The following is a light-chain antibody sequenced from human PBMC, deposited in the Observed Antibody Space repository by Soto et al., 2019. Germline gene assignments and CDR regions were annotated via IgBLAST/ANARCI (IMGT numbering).Light chain of an antibody. CDR2: DAS. J-gene: IGKJ4*01. V-gene: IGKV3-11*01. Sequence: EIVLTQSPATLSLSPGERATLSCRASQSVRSYLAWYQQKPGQAPRLLIYDASSRATGIPARFSGSGSGTDFTLTISGLEPEDFAVYYCQQRSSWPALTFGGGTNVEIK. CDR1: QSVRSY. CDR3: QQRSSWPALT.